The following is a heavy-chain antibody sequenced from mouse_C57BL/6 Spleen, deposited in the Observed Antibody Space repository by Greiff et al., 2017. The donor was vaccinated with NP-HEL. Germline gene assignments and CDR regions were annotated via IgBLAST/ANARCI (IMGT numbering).Heavy chain of an antibody. Sequence: EVQLQQSGPELVKPGASVKISCKASGYSFTDYNMNWVKQSNGKSLEWIGVINPNYGTTSYNQKFNGKATLTVDQSSSTASMQLNSLTSVDSAVDYCERKTTVVAFDYWGQGTTLTVSA. CDR3: ERKTTVVAFDY. V-gene: IGHV1-39*01. D-gene: IGHD1-1*01. CDR1: GYSFTDYN. CDR2: INPNYGTT. J-gene: IGHJ2*01.